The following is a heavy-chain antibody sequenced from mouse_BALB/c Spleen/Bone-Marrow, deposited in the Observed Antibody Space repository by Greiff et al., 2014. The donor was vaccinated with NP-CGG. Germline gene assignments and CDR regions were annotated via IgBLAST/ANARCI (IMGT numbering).Heavy chain of an antibody. CDR2: IDPANGNT. CDR3: ARGGTTATWYFDV. J-gene: IGHJ1*01. Sequence: EVHLVESGAELVKPGASVKLSCTASGLNIKDTYMHWVEQRPEQGLEWIGRIDPANGNTKYDPKFQGKATITADTSSNTAYLQLSSLTSEDTAVYYCARGGTTATWYFDVWGAGTTVTVSS. CDR1: GLNIKDTY. V-gene: IGHV14-3*02. D-gene: IGHD1-2*01.